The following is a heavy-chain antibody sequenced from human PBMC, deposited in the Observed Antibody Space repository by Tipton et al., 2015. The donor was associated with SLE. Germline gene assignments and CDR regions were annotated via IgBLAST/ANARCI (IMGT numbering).Heavy chain of an antibody. V-gene: IGHV4-59*01. CDR1: GESFLGYF. D-gene: IGHD3-3*01. CDR3: ARDGFWSAQGAFDI. J-gene: IGHJ3*02. CDR2: IYYSGST. Sequence: GLVKPSETLSLTCGVYGESFLGYFWTWIRQPPGKGLEWIGYIYYSGSTNYNPSLKSRVTISVDTSKNQFSLKLSSVTAADTAVYYCARDGFWSAQGAFDIWGQGTMVTVSS.